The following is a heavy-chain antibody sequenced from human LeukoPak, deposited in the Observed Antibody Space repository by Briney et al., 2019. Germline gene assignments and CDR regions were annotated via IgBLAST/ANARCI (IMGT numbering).Heavy chain of an antibody. D-gene: IGHD3-9*01. CDR3: ARSASRATGYYNWFDS. V-gene: IGHV4-39*01. Sequence: PSETLSLTCTVSGASITSSGYYWGWIRRPPGKGLEWIGSIYYSGSSYCNSSLKSRVTMSVDTSKNQFSLKLSSVTAADTAVYYCARSASRATGYYNWFDSWGQGTLVTVSS. J-gene: IGHJ5*01. CDR2: IYYSGSS. CDR1: GASITSSGYY.